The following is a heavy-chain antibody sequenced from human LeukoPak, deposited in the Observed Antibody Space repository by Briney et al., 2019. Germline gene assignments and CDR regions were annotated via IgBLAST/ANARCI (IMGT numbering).Heavy chain of an antibody. D-gene: IGHD3-22*01. Sequence: AASVKVSCKASGGTFSNYGISWVRQAPGQGLEWMGGIIPIFETSNYAQKFQDRVTITADKSTSTAYMELSSLRSEDTAVYYCATVSYYYDSSDYPSDYWGQGTLVTVSS. CDR1: GGTFSNYG. J-gene: IGHJ4*02. CDR2: IIPIFETS. CDR3: ATVSYYYDSSDYPSDY. V-gene: IGHV1-69*06.